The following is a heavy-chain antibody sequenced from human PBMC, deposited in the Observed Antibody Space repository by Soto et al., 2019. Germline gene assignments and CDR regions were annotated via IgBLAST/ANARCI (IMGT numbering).Heavy chain of an antibody. V-gene: IGHV4-34*01. D-gene: IGHD6-6*01. CDR3: ATPGSSSSSDAFDI. CDR2: INHSGST. Sequence: XETLSLTCAVYGGSFSGYYWSWIRQPPGKGLEWIGEINHSGSTNYNPSLKSRVTISVDTSKNQFSLKLSSVTAADTAVYYCATPGSSSSSDAFDIWGQGTMVTVSS. J-gene: IGHJ3*02. CDR1: GGSFSGYY.